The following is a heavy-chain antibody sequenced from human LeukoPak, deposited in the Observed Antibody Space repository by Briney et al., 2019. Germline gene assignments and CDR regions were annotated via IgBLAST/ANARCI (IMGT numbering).Heavy chain of an antibody. CDR1: GGSISSGSYY. CDR2: IYTSGST. Sequence: SETLSLTCTVSGGSISSGSYYWSWIRQPAGKGLEWIGRIYTSGSTNYNPSLKSRVTISVDTSKNQFSLKLSSVTAADTAVYYCARGGEMVRVNWFDPWGQGTLVTVSS. CDR3: ARGGEMVRVNWFDP. J-gene: IGHJ5*02. V-gene: IGHV4-61*02. D-gene: IGHD3-10*01.